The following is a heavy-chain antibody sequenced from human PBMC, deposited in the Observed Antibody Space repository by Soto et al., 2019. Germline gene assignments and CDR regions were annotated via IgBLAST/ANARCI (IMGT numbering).Heavy chain of an antibody. D-gene: IGHD6-19*01. V-gene: IGHV1-69*13. CDR3: AKVRYSSPMGYYYGMDV. CDR1: RVAFSKFI. J-gene: IGHJ6*02. CDR2: IIPIFGTA. Sequence: VKVSCKASRVAFSKFIVTWVRQAPGLGLEWVGGIIPIFGTANYAQKFQGRVTITADESTSTSYMEVNNLRSEDTAVYYCAKVRYSSPMGYYYGMDVWGQGTTVTVSS.